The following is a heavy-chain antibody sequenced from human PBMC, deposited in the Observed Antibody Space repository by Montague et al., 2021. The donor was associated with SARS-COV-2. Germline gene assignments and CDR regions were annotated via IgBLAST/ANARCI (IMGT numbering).Heavy chain of an antibody. D-gene: IGHD3-10*01. CDR3: ARGGWGAPGTGRLFDY. Sequence: CAISGDSVSINSAAWNWIRQSPSRGLEWLGRTYYRSKWYNDYAVSLKSRITINPDTSKNQFSLQLNSVTPEDTAVYYCARGGWGAPGTGRLFDYWGQGTLVNGSS. CDR1: GDSVSINSAA. CDR2: TYYRSKWYN. V-gene: IGHV6-1*01. J-gene: IGHJ4*02.